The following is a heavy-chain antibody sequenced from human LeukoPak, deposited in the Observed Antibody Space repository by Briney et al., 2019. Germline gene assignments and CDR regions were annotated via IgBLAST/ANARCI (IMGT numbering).Heavy chain of an antibody. J-gene: IGHJ4*02. CDR3: ARAPYIAARPYYFDY. V-gene: IGHV3-11*04. CDR1: GFTFSDYY. D-gene: IGHD6-6*01. Sequence: GGSLRLSCAASGFTFSDYYTSWIRQAPGKGLEWVSYISSSGSTIYYADSVKGRFTISRDNAKNSLYLQMNSLRAEGTAVYYCARAPYIAARPYYFDYWGQGTLVTVSS. CDR2: ISSSGSTI.